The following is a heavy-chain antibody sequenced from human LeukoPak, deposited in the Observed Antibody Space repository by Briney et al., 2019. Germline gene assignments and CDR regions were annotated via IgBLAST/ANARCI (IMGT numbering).Heavy chain of an antibody. CDR2: ISGGGGTT. Sequence: GGSLRLSCAASGFTFSTYAMSWVRQAPGRGLEWVSTISGGGGTTYYADSVKGRFTISRDNSKNTLYLQMNSLRAEDTAVYYCARDWWYDSSGYYSLGLGPTDYWGQGTLVTVSS. D-gene: IGHD3-22*01. J-gene: IGHJ4*02. CDR3: ARDWWYDSSGYYSLGLGPTDY. V-gene: IGHV3-23*01. CDR1: GFTFSTYA.